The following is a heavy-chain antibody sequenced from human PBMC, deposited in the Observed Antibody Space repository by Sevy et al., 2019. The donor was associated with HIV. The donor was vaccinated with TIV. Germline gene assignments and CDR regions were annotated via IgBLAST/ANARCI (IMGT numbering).Heavy chain of an antibody. V-gene: IGHV1-46*02. J-gene: IGHJ4*02. CDR1: GYTFNNYY. D-gene: IGHD3-3*01. CDR2: MNPSGGST. Sequence: ASVKVSCKASGYTFNNYYIHWVRQAPGQGLEWMGIMNPSGGSTSYAQKFQGRLTMTRDTYTSIAYMELSSLGSEDTAVYYCARDLTIFGVIPDYWGQGTLVTVSS. CDR3: ARDLTIFGVIPDY.